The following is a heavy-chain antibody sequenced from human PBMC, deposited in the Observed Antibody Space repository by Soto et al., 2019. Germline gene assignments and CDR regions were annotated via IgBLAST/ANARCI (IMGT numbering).Heavy chain of an antibody. J-gene: IGHJ4*02. Sequence: EVLLVESGGGLVQPGGSLRLSCAVSGLSVSTNYMNWVRQVPGKGLEWVSVIYSSGNTYYADSVKGRFTVSRDNPKNALYLEMHSLIAEDTAVYYCARGDGYRSGWPFYFDSWGQGTLVTVSS. CDR3: ARGDGYRSGWPFYFDS. CDR2: IYSSGNT. V-gene: IGHV3-53*01. CDR1: GLSVSTNY. D-gene: IGHD6-19*01.